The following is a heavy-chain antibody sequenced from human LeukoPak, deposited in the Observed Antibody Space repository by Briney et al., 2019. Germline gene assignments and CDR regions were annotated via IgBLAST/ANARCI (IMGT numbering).Heavy chain of an antibody. D-gene: IGHD3-22*01. CDR1: GGSISSGSYY. CDR2: IYTSGST. V-gene: IGHV4-61*02. J-gene: IGHJ4*02. CDR3: ASSSGYNSY. Sequence: SQTLSLTCSVSGGSISSGSYYWSWIRQPAGKGLEWIGRIYTSGSTNYNPSLKSRVTISVDTSKNQFSLKLSSVTAADMAVYYCASSSGYNSYWGQGTLVTVSS.